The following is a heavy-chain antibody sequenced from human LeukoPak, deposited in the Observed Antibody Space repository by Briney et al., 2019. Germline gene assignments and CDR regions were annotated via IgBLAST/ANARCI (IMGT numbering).Heavy chain of an antibody. Sequence: SETLSLTCAVHGGSFSGYYWSWIRQPPGKGLEWIGEINHSGSTNYNPSLKSRVTISVDTSKNQFSLKLSSVTAADTAVYYCARFVWVEGNPGFDYWGQGTLVTVSS. J-gene: IGHJ4*02. CDR2: INHSGST. D-gene: IGHD1-26*01. CDR1: GGSFSGYY. V-gene: IGHV4-34*01. CDR3: ARFVWVEGNPGFDY.